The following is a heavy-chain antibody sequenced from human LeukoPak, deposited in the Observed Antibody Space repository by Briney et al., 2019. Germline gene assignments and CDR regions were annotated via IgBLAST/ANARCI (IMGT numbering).Heavy chain of an antibody. CDR3: ARHVGYYYGSGSYYNFDY. J-gene: IGHJ4*02. Sequence: SETLSLTCTVSGGSISSYYWSWIRQPPGKGLEWIGYIYYSGSTNYNPSLKSRVTISVDTSKNQFSLKLSSVTAADTAVYYCARHVGYYYGSGSYYNFDYRGQGTLVTVSS. D-gene: IGHD3-10*01. V-gene: IGHV4-59*08. CDR2: IYYSGST. CDR1: GGSISSYY.